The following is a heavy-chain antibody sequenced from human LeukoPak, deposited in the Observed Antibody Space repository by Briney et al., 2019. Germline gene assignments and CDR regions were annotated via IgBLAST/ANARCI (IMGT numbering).Heavy chain of an antibody. Sequence: PGGSLRLSCAASGFTFDDYGMSWVRQAPGKGLEWVSGINWNGGSTGYADSVKGRFTISRDNAKNSLYLQMNSLRAEDTALYYCAKGRTAMATNWFDPWGQGTLVTVSS. CDR1: GFTFDDYG. J-gene: IGHJ5*02. D-gene: IGHD5-18*01. V-gene: IGHV3-20*04. CDR2: INWNGGST. CDR3: AKGRTAMATNWFDP.